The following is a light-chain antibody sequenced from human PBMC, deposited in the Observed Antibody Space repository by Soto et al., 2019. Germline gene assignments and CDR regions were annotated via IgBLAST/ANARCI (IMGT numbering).Light chain of an antibody. CDR3: QKYTTVPA. J-gene: IGKJ4*01. CDR2: AAS. Sequence: DIQMTQSPSSLSASVGDRVTITCRASQGISNYLAWYQQIPGKVPKLLISAASTLQSGVPSRFSGSGSGTDFTLTISSLQPEDVATDYCQKYTTVPAFGGRTKVEIK. CDR1: QGISNY. V-gene: IGKV1-27*01.